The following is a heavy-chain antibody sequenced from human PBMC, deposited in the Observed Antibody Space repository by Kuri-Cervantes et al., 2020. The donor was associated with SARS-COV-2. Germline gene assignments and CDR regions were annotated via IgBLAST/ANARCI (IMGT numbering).Heavy chain of an antibody. CDR1: GYTFTSYD. Sequence: ASVKVSCKTSGYTFTSYDINWVRQATGQGLEWMGWMNPNSGNTGFAQKFQGRVTMTSNTSVTTAYMELSSLRSEDTAVYYCAREGTILSDIDYWGQGTLVTVSS. CDR2: MNPNSGNT. CDR3: AREGTILSDIDY. V-gene: IGHV1-8*01. D-gene: IGHD2/OR15-2a*01. J-gene: IGHJ4*02.